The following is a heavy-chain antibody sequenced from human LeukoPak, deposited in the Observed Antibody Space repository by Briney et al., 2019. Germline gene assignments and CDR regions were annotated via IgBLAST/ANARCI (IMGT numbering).Heavy chain of an antibody. CDR3: ARGIAVAGRYYFDY. CDR1: GYSISSGYY. V-gene: IGHV4-38-2*02. J-gene: IGHJ4*02. D-gene: IGHD6-13*01. Sequence: SETLSLTCTVSGYSISSGYYWGWIRQPPGKGLEWIGSIYHSGSTYYNPSLKSRVTISVDTSKNQFSLKLSSVTAADTAVYYCARGIAVAGRYYFDYWGQGTLVTVSS. CDR2: IYHSGST.